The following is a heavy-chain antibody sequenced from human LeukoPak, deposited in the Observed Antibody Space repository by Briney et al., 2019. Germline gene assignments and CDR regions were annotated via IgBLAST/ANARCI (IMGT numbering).Heavy chain of an antibody. CDR3: ATATYYYDSSGQNWFDP. CDR2: FDPEDGET. J-gene: IGHJ5*02. CDR1: RYTLTELS. V-gene: IGHV1-24*01. D-gene: IGHD3-22*01. Sequence: ASVKVSRKVSRYTLTELSMHWVRQAPGKGLEWMGGFDPEDGETIYAQKFQGRVTMTEDTSTDTAYMELSSLRSEDTAVYYCATATYYYDSSGQNWFDPWGQGTLVTVSS.